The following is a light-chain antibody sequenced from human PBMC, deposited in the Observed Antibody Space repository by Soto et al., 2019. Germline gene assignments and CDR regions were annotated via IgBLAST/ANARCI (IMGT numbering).Light chain of an antibody. Sequence: QSALTQPASVSGSPGQSITISCNGTSSDVGGYNYVSWYQQHPGKAPKLMIYDVTNRPSGISNRFSGSKSGNTASLTISGLQAEDEADYYCSSYTTSRTLVFGGGTKVTVL. CDR3: SSYTTSRTLV. V-gene: IGLV2-14*03. CDR1: SSDVGGYNY. CDR2: DVT. J-gene: IGLJ2*01.